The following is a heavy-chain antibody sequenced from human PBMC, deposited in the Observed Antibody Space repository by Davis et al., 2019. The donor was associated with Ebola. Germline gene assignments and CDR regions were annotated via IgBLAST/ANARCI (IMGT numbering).Heavy chain of an antibody. V-gene: IGHV3-21*01. Sequence: GGSLRLSCAASGFTFISYSMNWVRQAPGKGLEWVSYSSSGNSYVYYADSIKGRFTISRDNAKNSLFLQMDSLRPEDTAVYYCARSSLAATGFLDFWGQGTLVTVSS. J-gene: IGHJ4*02. CDR3: ARSSLAATGFLDF. CDR1: GFTFISYS. D-gene: IGHD6-13*01. CDR2: SSSGNSYV.